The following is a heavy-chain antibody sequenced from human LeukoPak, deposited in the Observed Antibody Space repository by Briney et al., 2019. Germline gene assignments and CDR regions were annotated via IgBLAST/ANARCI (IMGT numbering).Heavy chain of an antibody. V-gene: IGHV1-18*01. J-gene: IGHJ4*02. D-gene: IGHD2-2*01. CDR2: ISAYNGNT. CDR1: GYTFTSYG. Sequence: ASVKVSCKASGYTFTSYGISWVRQAPGQGLEWMGWISAYNGNTNYAQKLQGRVTMTTDTSTSTAYMKLRSLRSDDTAVYYCAREGRDIVVVPNTYFDYWGQGTLVTVSS. CDR3: AREGRDIVVVPNTYFDY.